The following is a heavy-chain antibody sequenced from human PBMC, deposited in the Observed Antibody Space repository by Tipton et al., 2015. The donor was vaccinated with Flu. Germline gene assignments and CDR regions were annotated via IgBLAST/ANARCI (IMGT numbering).Heavy chain of an antibody. J-gene: IGHJ3*02. CDR3: ARSLVSDCTGGICYTGAAAFDI. CDR1: GGSINTHY. Sequence: TLSLTCTVSGGSINTHYWTWIRQPAGKGLEWIGRIYTTGGTTYNPSLKSRVTMSIDTSKNQFSLKLTSVTAADTAVYFCARSLVSDCTGGICYTGAAAFDIWGQGTMVTVSS. CDR2: IYTTGGT. V-gene: IGHV4-4*07. D-gene: IGHD2-8*02.